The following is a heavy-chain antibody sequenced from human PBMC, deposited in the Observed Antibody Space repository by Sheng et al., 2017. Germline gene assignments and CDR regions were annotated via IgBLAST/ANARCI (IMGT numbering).Heavy chain of an antibody. CDR1: DSPLVSYA. V-gene: IGHV3-23*01. CDR2: ISDSGRRT. CDR3: AKTAGRGEYGSGRIYYFDY. J-gene: IGHJ4*02. D-gene: IGHD3-10*01. Sequence: EVQLLESGGDLVQPGGSRRDSPAQPLDSPLVSYAMTWVRQAPGKGLEWVSSISDSGRRTYYTDSVKGRFTVSRDNSKDTLYLQLNSLRGEDTAVYYCAKTAGRGEYGSGRIYYFDYWGQGTLVTVSS.